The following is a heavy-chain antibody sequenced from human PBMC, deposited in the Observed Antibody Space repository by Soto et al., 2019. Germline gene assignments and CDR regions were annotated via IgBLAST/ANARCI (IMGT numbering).Heavy chain of an antibody. CDR1: GGSFGGYY. D-gene: IGHD3-3*01. V-gene: IGHV4-34*01. CDR2: INHSGST. J-gene: IGHJ4*02. Sequence: QVHLQQWGAGLLKPSETLSLTCAVYGGSFGGYYCSWIRQPPGKGLEWIGEINHSGSTNYNPSLKSSVIISVDTSKNQFSLKLSSVTAAHTAVYYCARVPTGPMTIFGVLMTYYFDYWGQGTLVTVPS. CDR3: ARVPTGPMTIFGVLMTYYFDY.